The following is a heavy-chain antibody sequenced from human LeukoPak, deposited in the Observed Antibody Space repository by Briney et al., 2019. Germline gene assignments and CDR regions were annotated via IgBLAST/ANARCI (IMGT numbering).Heavy chain of an antibody. CDR1: GYTXTSYS. V-gene: IGHV1-18*01. D-gene: IGHD3-16*01. J-gene: IGHJ4*02. Sequence: ASVKVSCKASGYTXTSYSINRVRQAPGQGLEWMAWINTDNGNTNYAPKLQDRVTMTTDTPTSTVYMEVRSLGSDDTAVYYCARDWGSIKVITDFWGQGTLVTVSS. CDR3: ARDWGSIKVITDF. CDR2: INTDNGNT.